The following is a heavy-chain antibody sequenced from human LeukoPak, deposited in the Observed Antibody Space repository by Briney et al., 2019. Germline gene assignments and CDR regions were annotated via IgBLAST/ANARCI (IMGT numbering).Heavy chain of an antibody. CDR3: AATYGSGWYIGSYFDY. Sequence: SETLSLTCAVYGGSFSGYYWSWIRQPPGGWREWIGEINHSVSTNYNPSLKSRVTISVGTSKNQFSLKLSSVTAADTAVYYCAATYGSGWYIGSYFDYWGQGTLVTVSS. J-gene: IGHJ4*02. CDR1: GGSFSGYY. D-gene: IGHD6-19*01. CDR2: INHSVST. V-gene: IGHV4-34*01.